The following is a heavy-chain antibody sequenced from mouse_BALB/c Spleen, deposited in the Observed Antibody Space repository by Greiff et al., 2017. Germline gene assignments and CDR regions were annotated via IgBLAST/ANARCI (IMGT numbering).Heavy chain of an antibody. CDR1: GYSITSDYA. D-gene: IGHD3-3*01. Sequence: DVKLQESGPGLVKPSQSLSLTCTVTGYSITSDYAWNWIRQFPGNKLEWMGYISYSGSTSYNPSLKSRISITRDTSKNQFFLQLNSVTTEDTATYYCARWTLRYAMDYWGQGTSVTVSS. J-gene: IGHJ4*01. CDR3: ARWTLRYAMDY. V-gene: IGHV3-2*02. CDR2: ISYSGST.